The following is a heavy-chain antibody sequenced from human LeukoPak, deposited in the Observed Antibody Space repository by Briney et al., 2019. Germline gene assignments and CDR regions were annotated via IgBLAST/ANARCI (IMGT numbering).Heavy chain of an antibody. CDR1: GYTLTELS. V-gene: IGHV1-24*01. D-gene: IGHD3-22*01. CDR2: FDPEDGET. Sequence: ASVKVSCKVSGYTLTELSMHWVRQAPGKGLEWMGGFDPEDGETIYAQKFQGRVTMTEDTSTDTAYMELSSLRSEDTAVYYCATHTLYDSSGSLFDYWGQGTLVTVSS. J-gene: IGHJ4*02. CDR3: ATHTLYDSSGSLFDY.